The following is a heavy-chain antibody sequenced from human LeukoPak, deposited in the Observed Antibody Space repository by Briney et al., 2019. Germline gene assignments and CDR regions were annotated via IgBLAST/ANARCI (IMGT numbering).Heavy chain of an antibody. V-gene: IGHV4-4*07. CDR1: GGSISSYY. J-gene: IGHJ5*02. Sequence: TSETLSLTCTVSGGSISSYYWSWIRQPAGKGLEWIGRIYTSGSTNYNPSLKSRVTMSVDTSKNQFSLKLSSVTAADTAVYYCARAAAGTFNFNWFDPWGQGTLVTVSS. CDR2: IYTSGST. CDR3: ARAAAGTFNFNWFDP. D-gene: IGHD6-13*01.